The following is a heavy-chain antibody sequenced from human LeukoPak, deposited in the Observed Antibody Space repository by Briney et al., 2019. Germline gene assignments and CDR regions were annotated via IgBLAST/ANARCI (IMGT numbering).Heavy chain of an antibody. V-gene: IGHV3-7*01. CDR3: ARDPGYCSGGSCYRGYFDY. J-gene: IGHJ4*02. CDR1: GFTLSSYW. CDR2: IKQDGSEQ. D-gene: IGHD2-15*01. Sequence: GGSLRLSCAASGFTLSSYWMSELRQAPGKGVEGVANIKQDGSEQYHVDSVKGRFTISREDAKNSLYLQLNSLRAEDTAVYYCARDPGYCSGGSCYRGYFDYWGQGTLVTVSS.